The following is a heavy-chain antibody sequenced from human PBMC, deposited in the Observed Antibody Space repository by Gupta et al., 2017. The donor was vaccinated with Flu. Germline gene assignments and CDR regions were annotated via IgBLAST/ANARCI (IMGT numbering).Heavy chain of an antibody. CDR1: GFTFSSYG. CDR3: AKVGSGVVVPAATLDY. CDR2: ISYDGSNK. Sequence: QVQLVESGGGVVQPGRSLRLSCAASGFTFSSYGMHWVRQAPGKVLEWVAVISYDGSNKYYADSVKGRFTISRDNSKNTLYLQMNSLRAEDTAVYYCAKVGSGVVVPAATLDYWGQGTLVTVSS. J-gene: IGHJ4*02. V-gene: IGHV3-30*18. D-gene: IGHD2-2*01.